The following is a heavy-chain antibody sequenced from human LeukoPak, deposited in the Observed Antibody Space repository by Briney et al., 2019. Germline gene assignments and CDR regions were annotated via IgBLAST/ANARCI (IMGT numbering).Heavy chain of an antibody. V-gene: IGHV3-23*01. Sequence: GGSLRLSCVASGFTFSRHGLNWVRQAPGKGLEWVSGISPGGDITYYADSVKGRFTISRDNSKNTVYLQMNSLRAEDTAVYYCAKGGLRLGELSLYYFDYWGQGTLVTVSS. CDR3: AKGGLRLGELSLYYFDY. J-gene: IGHJ4*02. CDR1: GFTFSRHG. CDR2: ISPGGDIT. D-gene: IGHD3-16*02.